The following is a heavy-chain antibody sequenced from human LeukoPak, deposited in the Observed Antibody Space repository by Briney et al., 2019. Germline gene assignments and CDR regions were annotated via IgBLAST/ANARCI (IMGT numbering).Heavy chain of an antibody. CDR1: GGTSSSYA. D-gene: IGHD3-10*02. V-gene: IGHV1-69*13. CDR3: ARGPVDAVFGVSTED. J-gene: IGHJ6*02. Sequence: GASVKVSCKASGGTSSSYAISWVRQAPGQGLEWMGGIIPIFGTANYAQKFQGRVTITADESTSTAYMELSGLRSEDTAVYYCARGPVDAVFGVSTEDWGQGTTVTVSS. CDR2: IIPIFGTA.